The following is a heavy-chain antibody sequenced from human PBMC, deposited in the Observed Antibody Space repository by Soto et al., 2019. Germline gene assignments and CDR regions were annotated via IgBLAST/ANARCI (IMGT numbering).Heavy chain of an antibody. Sequence: GGSLRLSCAAPGFTFSSYAMSWVRQAPGKGLEWVSAISGGGGSTYYADSVKGRFPISRDNSKNTLYLQMNSLRAEDTAVYYCVKDGILCSNDYWGPRTLGTRSS. D-gene: IGHD2-2*01. CDR3: VKDGILCSNDY. J-gene: IGHJ4*02. V-gene: IGHV3-23*01. CDR1: GFTFSSYA. CDR2: ISGGGGST.